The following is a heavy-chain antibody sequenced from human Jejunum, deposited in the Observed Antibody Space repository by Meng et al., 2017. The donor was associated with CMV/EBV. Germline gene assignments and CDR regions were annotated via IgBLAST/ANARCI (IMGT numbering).Heavy chain of an antibody. CDR3: ARVEVGITSGDY. D-gene: IGHD1-26*01. J-gene: IGHJ4*02. Sequence: QVKPVQSGAEVKNPGASVKVSCKASGHSFTSYAISWVRQAPGQGLEWMGWISAYNGNTNYAQTLQGRVTMTTDTSTSTAYMELGSLRSDDTAVYYCARVEVGITSGDYWGQGTLVTVSS. CDR2: ISAYNGNT. CDR1: GHSFTSYA. V-gene: IGHV1-18*01.